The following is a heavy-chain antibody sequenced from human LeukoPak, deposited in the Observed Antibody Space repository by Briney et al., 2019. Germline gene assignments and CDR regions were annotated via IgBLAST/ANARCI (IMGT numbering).Heavy chain of an antibody. V-gene: IGHV4-39*07. J-gene: IGHJ5*02. CDR3: ARLLRVGYCSTTTCNWFDP. CDR1: GGSISTSTYY. D-gene: IGHD2-2*03. Sequence: SETLSLTCSFSGGSISTSTYYWGWIRQPPGKGLEWIGSIYYSGSTYYNPSLKSRVTISVDTSKNQFSLKLSSVTAADTAVYYCARLLRVGYCSTTTCNWFDPWGQGTLVTVSS. CDR2: IYYSGST.